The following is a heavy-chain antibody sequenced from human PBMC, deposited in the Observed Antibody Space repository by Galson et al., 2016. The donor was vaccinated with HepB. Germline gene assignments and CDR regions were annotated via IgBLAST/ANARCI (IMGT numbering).Heavy chain of an antibody. CDR1: GYTLTEVS. J-gene: IGHJ4*02. CDR2: FDPEDAKK. CDR3: ATGLLQWLGGARY. Sequence: SVKVSCKVSGYTLTEVSMHWVRQAPGKGLEWMGGFDPEDAKKFYAQKFQGRVTMTEDTSTDTAYMELSSLRSEDTAVYYCATGLLQWLGGARYWGLGTLVTVAS. D-gene: IGHD6-19*01. V-gene: IGHV1-24*01.